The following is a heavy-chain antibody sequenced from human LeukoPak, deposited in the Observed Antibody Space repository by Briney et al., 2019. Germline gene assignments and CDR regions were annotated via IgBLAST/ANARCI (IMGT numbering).Heavy chain of an antibody. CDR3: ARGYANSPDAFDI. CDR2: TYFRSKWYN. CDR1: GDNVSSNSAA. V-gene: IGHV6-1*01. J-gene: IGHJ3*02. D-gene: IGHD2-2*01. Sequence: SQTLSLTFAISGDNVSSNSAAWNWIRQSPSRGLEWLGRTYFRSKWYNAYADSVKSRITVNPDTSKDQFSLQVNSVTPGDTAVYYCARGYANSPDAFDIWGQGTMVTVSS.